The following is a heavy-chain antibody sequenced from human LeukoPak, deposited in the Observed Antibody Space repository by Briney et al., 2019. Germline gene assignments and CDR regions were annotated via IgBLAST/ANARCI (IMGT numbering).Heavy chain of an antibody. CDR3: ARHPSGSSFDY. V-gene: IGHV4-39*01. J-gene: IGHJ4*02. CDR1: GASISISSYY. Sequence: KSSETLSLTCTVSGASISISSYYWGWIRQPPGRGLEWIATIHHSGSTYHNPSLKSRVTVSVDTSKNQFSLKLSSLTAADTAVYYCARHPSGSSFDYWGQGTLVTVSS. D-gene: IGHD3-22*01. CDR2: IHHSGST.